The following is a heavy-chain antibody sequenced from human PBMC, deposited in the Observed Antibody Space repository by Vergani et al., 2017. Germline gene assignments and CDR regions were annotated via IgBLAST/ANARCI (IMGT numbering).Heavy chain of an antibody. CDR2: ISAYNGNT. CDR3: ARDGGGYYFEYFQH. D-gene: IGHD1-26*01. J-gene: IGHJ1*01. Sequence: QVQLVQSGAEVKKPGASVKVSCKASGYTFTSYGISWVRQAPGQGLEWMGWISAYNGNTNYAQKLQGRVTMTTDTSKSTAYMEVRSLRSEDTAGYYCARDGGGYYFEYFQHWGQGTLVTVSS. V-gene: IGHV1-18*01. CDR1: GYTFTSYG.